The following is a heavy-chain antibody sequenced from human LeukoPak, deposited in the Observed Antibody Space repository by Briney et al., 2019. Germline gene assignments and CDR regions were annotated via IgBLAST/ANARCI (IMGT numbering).Heavy chain of an antibody. CDR2: ISCDGSNK. CDR1: GFTFSSYA. J-gene: IGHJ4*02. CDR3: ARGWLVTTYFDY. D-gene: IGHD6-19*01. V-gene: IGHV3-30*04. Sequence: GGSLRLSCAASGFTFSSYAMHWVRQAPGKGLEWVAVISCDGSNKYYADSVKGRFTISRDNSKNTLYLQMNSLRAEDTAVYYCARGWLVTTYFDYWGQGTLVTVSS.